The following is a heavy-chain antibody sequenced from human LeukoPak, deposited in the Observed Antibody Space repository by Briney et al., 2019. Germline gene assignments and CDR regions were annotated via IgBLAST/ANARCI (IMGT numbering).Heavy chain of an antibody. Sequence: PGESLKISCKGSGYTFTSYWIGWVRQMPGKGLEWMGIIHPGDSDTRYSPSFQGQVTISTDKSISTAYLRWSSLKASDTAMYYCARLLRPYNDSGYFDYWGQGTLVTVSS. CDR3: ARLLRPYNDSGYFDY. V-gene: IGHV5-51*01. CDR2: IHPGDSDT. CDR1: GYTFTSYW. D-gene: IGHD1-14*01. J-gene: IGHJ4*02.